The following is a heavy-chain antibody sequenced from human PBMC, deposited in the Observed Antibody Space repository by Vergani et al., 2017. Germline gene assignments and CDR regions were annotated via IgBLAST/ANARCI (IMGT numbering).Heavy chain of an antibody. D-gene: IGHD2-2*01. Sequence: QVQLVESGGGVVQPGGSLKLSCAAPGFSFGTYGMHWVRKAPGGGLEWVAFLRYDGSNEYYGDAVKGRFIISRDNSKNMLSLEMHSLRPEDTAVYYCANSYCSSLSCYAFYGMEVWGQGTTVTVSS. CDR1: GFSFGTYG. CDR2: LRYDGSNE. CDR3: ANSYCSSLSCYAFYGMEV. V-gene: IGHV3-30*02. J-gene: IGHJ6*02.